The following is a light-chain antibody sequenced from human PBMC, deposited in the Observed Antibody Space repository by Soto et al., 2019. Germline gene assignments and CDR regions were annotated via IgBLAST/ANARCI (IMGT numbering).Light chain of an antibody. CDR2: DAS. CDR1: QSVSSSN. CDR3: QQYGTSPVT. V-gene: IGKV3-20*01. Sequence: EVVLTQSPGTLSLSPGEGATLSCRASQSVSSSNLAWYQQKPGQAPRLLIYDASIRASGIPDRFSGSGSGTAFTLTISRLEPEDFAVYYCQQYGTSPVTFGQGTKLEMK. J-gene: IGKJ2*01.